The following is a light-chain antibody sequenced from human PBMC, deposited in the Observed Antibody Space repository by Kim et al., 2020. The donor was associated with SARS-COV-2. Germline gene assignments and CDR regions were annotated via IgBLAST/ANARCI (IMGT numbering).Light chain of an antibody. CDR3: QAWDSSTGV. J-gene: IGLJ3*02. V-gene: IGLV3-1*01. Sequence: SYELTQPPSVSVSPGQTASITCSGDKLGDKYACWYQQKPGQSPVLVIYQDNKRPSGIPERFSGSNSGNTATLTISGTQAMDEADYYCQAWDSSTGVFGGGTQLTDL. CDR1: KLGDKY. CDR2: QDN.